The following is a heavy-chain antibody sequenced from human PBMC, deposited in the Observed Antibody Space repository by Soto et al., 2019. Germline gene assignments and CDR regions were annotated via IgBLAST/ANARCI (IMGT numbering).Heavy chain of an antibody. Sequence: GASVKVSCKASGGTFSSYAISWVRQAPGQGLEWMGGIIPIFGTANYAQKFQGRVTITADESTSTAYMELSSLRSEDTAVYYCARDGLSGSGSYFDYWAREPWSPSPQ. CDR2: IIPIFGTA. CDR3: ARDGLSGSGSYFDY. D-gene: IGHD3-10*01. CDR1: GGTFSSYA. J-gene: IGHJ4*02. V-gene: IGHV1-69*13.